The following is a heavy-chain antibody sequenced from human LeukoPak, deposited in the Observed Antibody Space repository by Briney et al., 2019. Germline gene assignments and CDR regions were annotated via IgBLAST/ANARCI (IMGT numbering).Heavy chain of an antibody. CDR1: GFTFSSNG. CDR2: IWHDGSAK. Sequence: GGSLRLSCAASGFTFSSNGMSWVRQAPGKGLEWVANIWHDGSAKYYVDSVKGRFIISRDNSKNTLYLQMNSLRAEDTAVYYCAKLATVTRMGAFDIWGQGTMVTVSS. V-gene: IGHV3-7*03. D-gene: IGHD4-17*01. J-gene: IGHJ3*02. CDR3: AKLATVTRMGAFDI.